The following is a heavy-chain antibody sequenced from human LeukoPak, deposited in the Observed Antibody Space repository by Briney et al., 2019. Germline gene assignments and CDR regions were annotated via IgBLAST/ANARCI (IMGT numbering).Heavy chain of an antibody. J-gene: IGHJ4*02. V-gene: IGHV4-59*01. CDR1: GGSISGYY. CDR2: IYYSGST. Sequence: PSETLSLTCTVSGGSISGYYWTWIRQSPGKGLEWIGYIYYSGSTNYNPSLKSRVTISVDTSKNQFSLKLSSVTAADTAVYYCARDPSSWSGSYHFDYWGQGTRVTVSS. D-gene: IGHD1-26*01. CDR3: ARDPSSWSGSYHFDY.